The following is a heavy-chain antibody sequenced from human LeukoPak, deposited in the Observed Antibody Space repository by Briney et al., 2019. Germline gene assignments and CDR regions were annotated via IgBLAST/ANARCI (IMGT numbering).Heavy chain of an antibody. Sequence: ASLKVSCKASGYTFTSYGISWVRQAPGKGLECIGWISAYNGNTNYAQKLQGRLTMTADTSTSTAYMELRSLRSDDTAVYYCARAYCSGGSCYFYYYYGMDVWGQGTTVTVSS. J-gene: IGHJ6*02. CDR1: GYTFTSYG. CDR2: ISAYNGNT. CDR3: ARAYCSGGSCYFYYYYGMDV. V-gene: IGHV1-18*01. D-gene: IGHD2-15*01.